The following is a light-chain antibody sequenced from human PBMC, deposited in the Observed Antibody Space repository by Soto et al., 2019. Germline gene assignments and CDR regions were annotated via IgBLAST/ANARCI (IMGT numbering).Light chain of an antibody. J-gene: IGKJ4*01. CDR1: QSISSW. Sequence: DIQMTQSPSTLSASIGDRVNITCRASQSISSWLAWYQQKPGKAPKVLIYKASNLESGVPSRFSGSGSETEFTLTISSLQPDDFATYYCQQYNVYSTFGGGTEVEIK. V-gene: IGKV1-5*03. CDR2: KAS. CDR3: QQYNVYST.